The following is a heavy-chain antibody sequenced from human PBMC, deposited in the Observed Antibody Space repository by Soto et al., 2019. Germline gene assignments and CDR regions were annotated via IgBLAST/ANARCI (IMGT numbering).Heavy chain of an antibody. V-gene: IGHV2-5*02. D-gene: IGHD6-19*01. CDR3: AHGSGWLSDQ. CDR2: IYWDDTK. Sequence: QITLKESGPTLVKPTQTLTLTCTFSGFSLSDSAVGVNWIRQPPGKPLEWLALIYWDDTKHYSSSLRNRLTITKDTSKNQVVLTMTNMDPVDTATYYCAHGSGWLSDQRGQGTLVTVSS. J-gene: IGHJ4*02. CDR1: GFSLSDSAVG.